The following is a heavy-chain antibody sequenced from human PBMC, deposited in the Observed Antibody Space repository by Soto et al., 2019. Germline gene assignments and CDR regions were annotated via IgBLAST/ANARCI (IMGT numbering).Heavy chain of an antibody. J-gene: IGHJ5*02. V-gene: IGHV3-23*01. Sequence: GGSLRLSCAASGFAFNTYAMTWVRQAPGKGLEWVSSILPGGRSSNHANSVKGRFIISRDDSRNTLYLQMSSLRADDTAIYYCARGHGWFDPWGQGTLVTVSS. CDR1: GFAFNTYA. CDR2: ILPGGRSS. CDR3: ARGHGWFDP.